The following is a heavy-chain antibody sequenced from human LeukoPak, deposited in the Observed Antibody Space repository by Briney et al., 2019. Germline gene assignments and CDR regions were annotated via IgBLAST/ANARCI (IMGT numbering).Heavy chain of an antibody. CDR3: ARRSNLIHSGYDIVGYFDY. CDR1: GFTFSSYG. V-gene: IGHV3-33*01. D-gene: IGHD5-12*01. Sequence: PGGSLRLSCAASGFTFSSYGMHWVRQAPGKGLEWVAVIWYDGSNKYYADSVKGRFTISRDNSKNMLYLQMNSLRAEDTAVYYCARRSNLIHSGYDIVGYFDYWGQGTLVTVSS. CDR2: IWYDGSNK. J-gene: IGHJ4*02.